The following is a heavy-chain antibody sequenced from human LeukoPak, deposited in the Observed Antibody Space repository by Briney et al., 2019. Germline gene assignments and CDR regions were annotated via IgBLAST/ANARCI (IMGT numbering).Heavy chain of an antibody. V-gene: IGHV1-8*01. Sequence: GASVKVSCKASGYTFTSYDINWVRQATGQGLEWMGWMNPNSGNTGYAQKFQGRVTMTRNTSISTAYMELSSLRSDDTAVYYCARDLRSSSWYGSEYFQHWGQGTLVTVSS. J-gene: IGHJ1*01. CDR3: ARDLRSSSWYGSEYFQH. CDR1: GYTFTSYD. D-gene: IGHD6-13*01. CDR2: MNPNSGNT.